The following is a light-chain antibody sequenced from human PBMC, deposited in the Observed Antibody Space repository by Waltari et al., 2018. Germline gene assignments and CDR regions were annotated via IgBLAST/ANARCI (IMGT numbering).Light chain of an antibody. Sequence: EIVLTQSPETLSLSPGERATLSCRASQTVSNRYLAWYQQKPGQPPRLLIYGASSRATGIPDRFSGSGSGTDFSLTITRLESEDFAVYYCQQYGSSPALTFGGGTKVEIK. CDR3: QQYGSSPALT. CDR1: QTVSNRY. CDR2: GAS. J-gene: IGKJ4*01. V-gene: IGKV3-20*01.